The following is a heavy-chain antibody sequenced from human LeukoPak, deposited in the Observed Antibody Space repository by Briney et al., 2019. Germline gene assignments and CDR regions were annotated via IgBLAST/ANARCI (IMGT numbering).Heavy chain of an antibody. Sequence: GGSLRLSCAASGFTFSSYSMDWVRQAPGKGLEWVSSISSSSSYIYYADSVKGRFTISRDNAKNSLYLQMNSLRAEDTAVYYCAREYSSSSGLDYWGQGTLVTVSS. D-gene: IGHD6-6*01. CDR2: ISSSSSYI. CDR1: GFTFSSYS. V-gene: IGHV3-21*01. J-gene: IGHJ4*02. CDR3: AREYSSSSGLDY.